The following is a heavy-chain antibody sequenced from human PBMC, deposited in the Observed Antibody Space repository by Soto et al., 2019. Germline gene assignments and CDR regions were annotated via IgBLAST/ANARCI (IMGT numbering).Heavy chain of an antibody. J-gene: IGHJ5*02. CDR1: GGTFSSYA. CDR3: ASRITMVRGVKGWFDP. D-gene: IGHD3-10*01. CDR2: IIPNFGTA. V-gene: IGHV1-69*01. Sequence: QVQLVQSGAEVKKPGSSVKVSCKASGGTFSSYAISWVRQAPGQGLEWMGGIIPNFGTANYAQKFQGRVTITADESTSTAYMELSSLRSEDTAVYYCASRITMVRGVKGWFDPWGQGTLVTVSS.